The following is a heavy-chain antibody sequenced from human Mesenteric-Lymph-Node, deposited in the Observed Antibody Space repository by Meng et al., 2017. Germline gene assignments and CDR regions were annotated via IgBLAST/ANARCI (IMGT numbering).Heavy chain of an antibody. CDR3: ARGGEGYYYYAMDV. CDR1: GFTFNSYE. Sequence: GGSLRLSCAASGFTFNSYEMNWVRQAPGKGLEWVSYISTSGNTIYYADSVKGRFTISRDNAKNSLYLQMNSLRAEDTALYYCARGGEGYYYYAMDVWGQGTTVTVSS. V-gene: IGHV3-48*03. D-gene: IGHD3-10*01. CDR2: ISTSGNTI. J-gene: IGHJ6*02.